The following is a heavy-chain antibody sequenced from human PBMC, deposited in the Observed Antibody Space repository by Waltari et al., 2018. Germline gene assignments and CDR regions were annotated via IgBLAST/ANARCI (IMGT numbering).Heavy chain of an antibody. J-gene: IGHJ4*02. V-gene: IGHV3-74*01. CDR3: AIAED. CDR2: INPDGTNA. Sequence: EVQLVESGGGLVQPGGSLSPSCVAPGFAFRSYSMHWVRQAPGKGLMWVGRINPDGTNATYADSVRGRFTISRDNARDTLYLRMSSLRREDTAVYYCAIAEDWGQGTLVTVSS. CDR1: GFAFRSYS.